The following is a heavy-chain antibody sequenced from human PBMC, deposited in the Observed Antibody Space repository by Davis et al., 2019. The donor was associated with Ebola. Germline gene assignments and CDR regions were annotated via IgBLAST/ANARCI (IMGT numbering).Heavy chain of an antibody. Sequence: SETLSLTCAVYAGSFSDYYWNWIRQPPGRGLEWIGEINHSGSTNYNPSLKSRVTISVDTSKNQFSLKLSSVTAADTAVYYCARPAHLYSSSWYWFDPWGQGTLVTVSS. CDR3: ARPAHLYSSSWYWFDP. J-gene: IGHJ5*02. CDR1: AGSFSDYY. CDR2: INHSGST. V-gene: IGHV4-34*01. D-gene: IGHD6-13*01.